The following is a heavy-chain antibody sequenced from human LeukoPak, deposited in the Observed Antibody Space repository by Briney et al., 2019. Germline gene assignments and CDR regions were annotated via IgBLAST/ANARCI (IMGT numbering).Heavy chain of an antibody. Sequence: GGSLTPSCAASGFTFMNNWMSWVRQAPGKGLEWETNINQNASAKYYVESVEGRFTMSRDNAENSLYLQVTSLSAVETAVYYCARLPYTTSYYDCWGQGVLVTVSS. CDR3: ARLPYTTSYYDC. D-gene: IGHD1-1*01. V-gene: IGHV3-7*04. CDR1: GFTFMNNW. J-gene: IGHJ4*02. CDR2: INQNASAK.